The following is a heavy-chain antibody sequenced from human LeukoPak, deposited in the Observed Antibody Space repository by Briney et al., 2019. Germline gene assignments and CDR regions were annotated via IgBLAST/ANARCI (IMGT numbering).Heavy chain of an antibody. D-gene: IGHD5-12*01. Sequence: ASVKVSCKASGYTFTGYYMHWVRQAPGQGLEWMGWISPNSGGTNYAQKFQGRVTMTRDTSISTAYMELSRLTSDDTAVYYCAAKVAGHFDLWGRGTLVIVSS. CDR3: AAKVAGHFDL. V-gene: IGHV1-2*02. J-gene: IGHJ2*01. CDR2: ISPNSGGT. CDR1: GYTFTGYY.